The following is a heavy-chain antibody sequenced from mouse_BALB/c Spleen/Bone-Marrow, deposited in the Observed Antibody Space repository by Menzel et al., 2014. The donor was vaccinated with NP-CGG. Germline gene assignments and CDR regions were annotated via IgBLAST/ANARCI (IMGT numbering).Heavy chain of an antibody. J-gene: IGHJ4*01. CDR1: GFTFSSFG. V-gene: IGHV5-17*02. CDR2: ISSGSSTI. CDR3: VRSYDSYAMAF. D-gene: IGHD2-10*02. Sequence: EVKVEESGGGLAQPGGSRKLSCAASGFTFSSFGMHWARQAPEKGLEWVAYISSGSSTIYYADTVKGRFTISRDNPKNTLFLQMTSLRSEDTAMYYCVRSYDSYAMAFWGQGTSVTVSS.